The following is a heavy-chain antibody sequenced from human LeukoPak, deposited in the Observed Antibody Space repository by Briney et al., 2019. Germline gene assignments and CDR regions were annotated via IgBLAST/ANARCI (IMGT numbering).Heavy chain of an antibody. D-gene: IGHD2-15*01. CDR1: GGSFSGYY. CDR3: ARGYALGSRSLFDY. J-gene: IGHJ4*02. V-gene: IGHV4-34*01. Sequence: SETLSLTCAVYGGSFSGYYWSWIRQPPGKGLEWIGEINHSGSTNCNPSHKSRVTISVDTSKNQFSLKLSSVTAADTAVYYCARGYALGSRSLFDYWGQGTLVTVSS. CDR2: INHSGST.